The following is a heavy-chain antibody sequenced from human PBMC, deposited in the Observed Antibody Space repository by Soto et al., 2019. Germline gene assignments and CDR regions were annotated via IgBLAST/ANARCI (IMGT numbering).Heavy chain of an antibody. J-gene: IGHJ4*02. Sequence: GESLKISCEASGFTFSGYWMSWVRQAPGKGLEWVADIKHDGSLQYYVDSVKGRFTISRDNAKKLLYLQMNGLRAEDTALYYCARAPYSNAWYRFDLWGQGTLVTVSS. CDR3: ARAPYSNAWYRFDL. CDR1: GFTFSGYW. V-gene: IGHV3-7*03. D-gene: IGHD4-4*01. CDR2: IKHDGSLQ.